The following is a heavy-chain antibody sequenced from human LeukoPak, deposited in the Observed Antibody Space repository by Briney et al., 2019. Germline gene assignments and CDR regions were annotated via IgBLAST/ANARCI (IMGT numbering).Heavy chain of an antibody. D-gene: IGHD6-19*01. CDR2: ISSSGSTI. CDR1: GFTFSIYD. V-gene: IGHV3-48*03. Sequence: PGRSRRLSCAASGFTFSIYDMNWGRQAPLKGLAWLSYISSSGSTIYYADSVKGRFTISRDNAKNSVYLQMNSLRAEDTAVYYCARSWLAVAGPEYWGQGTLVTVSS. J-gene: IGHJ4*02. CDR3: ARSWLAVAGPEY.